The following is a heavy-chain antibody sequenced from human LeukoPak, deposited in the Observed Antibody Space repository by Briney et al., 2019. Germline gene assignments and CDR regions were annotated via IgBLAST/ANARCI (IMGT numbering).Heavy chain of an antibody. V-gene: IGHV3-30-3*01. J-gene: IGHJ1*01. D-gene: IGHD2-15*01. Sequence: PGGSLRLSCAASGFTFSSSAMHWVRQAPGKGLEWVAVISYDGSNKYYADSVKGRFTISRDNSKNTLYLQMNSLRAEDTAVYYCARGRGYCSGGSCPEYFQHWGQGTLVTVSS. CDR3: ARGRGYCSGGSCPEYFQH. CDR1: GFTFSSSA. CDR2: ISYDGSNK.